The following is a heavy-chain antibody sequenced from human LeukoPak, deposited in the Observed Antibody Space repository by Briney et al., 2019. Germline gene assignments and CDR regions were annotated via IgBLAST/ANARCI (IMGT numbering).Heavy chain of an antibody. CDR2: IYSSGST. J-gene: IGHJ4*02. Sequence: SETLSLTCTVSGGSISSYYWNWIRQPPGKGLEWIGYIYSSGSTYYNPSLKSRVTISVDTSKNQFSLKLSSVTAADTAVYYCARGLFVVVAGSPSYYFDYWGQGTLVTVSS. D-gene: IGHD2-21*01. V-gene: IGHV4-59*12. CDR1: GGSISSYY. CDR3: ARGLFVVVAGSPSYYFDY.